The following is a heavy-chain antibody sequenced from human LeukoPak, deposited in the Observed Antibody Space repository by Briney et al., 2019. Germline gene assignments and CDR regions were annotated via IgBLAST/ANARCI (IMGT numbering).Heavy chain of an antibody. J-gene: IGHJ4*02. CDR3: ARSLPDYFDY. V-gene: IGHV3-43*02. CDR2: ISGDGGTT. CDR1: GFTFDDYA. Sequence: GGSLRLSCAASGFTFDDYAMHWVRQAPGKGLEGVSLISGDGGTTYSADSVKGRFTISRDNSKNSLYLQMNSLRTEDTALYYCARSLPDYFDYWGQGTLVTVSS.